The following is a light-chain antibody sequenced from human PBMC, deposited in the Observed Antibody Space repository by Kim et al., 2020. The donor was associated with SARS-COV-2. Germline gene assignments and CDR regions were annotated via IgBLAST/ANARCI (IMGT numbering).Light chain of an antibody. CDR3: QSYDISNLWV. J-gene: IGLJ3*02. CDR2: EDN. V-gene: IGLV6-57*03. Sequence: VTTSCTRSSGSIARNYVQWYQQRPGSAPTTVIYEDNQRPSGVPDRFSGSIDSSSNSASLTISGLKTEDEADYYCQSYDISNLWVFGGGTKLTVL. CDR1: SGSIARNY.